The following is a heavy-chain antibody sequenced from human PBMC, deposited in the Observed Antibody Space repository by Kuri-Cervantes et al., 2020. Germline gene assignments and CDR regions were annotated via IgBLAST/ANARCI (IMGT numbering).Heavy chain of an antibody. Sequence: ASVKVSCKASGYTFTNFGISWVRQAPGQGLEWMGWISTNTGNTNYAQKFQGRVTMTRDTSISTAYMELSRLRSDDTAVYYCARDYMDVWGKGTTVTVSS. V-gene: IGHV1-18*01. J-gene: IGHJ6*03. CDR2: ISTNTGNT. CDR1: GYTFTNFG. CDR3: ARDYMDV.